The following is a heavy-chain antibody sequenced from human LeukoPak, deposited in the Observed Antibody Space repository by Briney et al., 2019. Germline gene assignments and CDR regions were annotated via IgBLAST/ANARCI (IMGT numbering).Heavy chain of an antibody. CDR3: ARGQSGDPAFDI. CDR2: IYSGGTT. J-gene: IGHJ3*02. D-gene: IGHD4-17*01. V-gene: IGHV3-53*01. CDR1: GFTFSSYW. Sequence: GGSLRLSCAASGFTFSSYWMHWVRQAPGKGLEWVSVIYSGGTTYYGDSVEGRFTISRDNSRNTLNLQMNSLRAEDTAVYFCARGQSGDPAFDIWGQGTMVTVSS.